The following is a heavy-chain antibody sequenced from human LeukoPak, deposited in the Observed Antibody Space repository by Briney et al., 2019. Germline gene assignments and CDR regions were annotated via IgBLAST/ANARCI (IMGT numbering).Heavy chain of an antibody. CDR1: GGSISSGGYY. Sequence: SSQTLSLTCTVSGGSISSGGYYWNWIRQHPGKGLEWIGYIYYSGSTYYNPSLKSRVTISVDTSKNQFSLKLSSVTAADTAVYYCAKDRAAAGTRVGFDPWGQGTLVTVSS. J-gene: IGHJ5*02. V-gene: IGHV4-31*03. CDR3: AKDRAAAGTRVGFDP. CDR2: IYYSGST. D-gene: IGHD6-13*01.